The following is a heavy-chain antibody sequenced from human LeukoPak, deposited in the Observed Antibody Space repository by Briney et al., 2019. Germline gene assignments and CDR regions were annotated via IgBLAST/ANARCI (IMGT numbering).Heavy chain of an antibody. Sequence: PSETLSLTCTVSGGSISSSSYYWGWIRQPPGKGLEWIGSIYYSGSTYYNPSLKSRVTISVDTSKNQFSLKLSSVTAADTAVYYCARDRDTMIVVALNDAFDIWGQGTMVTVSS. J-gene: IGHJ3*02. V-gene: IGHV4-39*07. CDR3: ARDRDTMIVVALNDAFDI. CDR1: GGSISSSSYY. CDR2: IYYSGST. D-gene: IGHD3-22*01.